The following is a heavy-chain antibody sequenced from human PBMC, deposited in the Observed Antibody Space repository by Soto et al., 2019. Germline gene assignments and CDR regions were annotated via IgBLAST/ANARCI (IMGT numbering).Heavy chain of an antibody. CDR3: ARSQGSSTSLEIYYYYYYGMDV. V-gene: IGHV1-69*01. CDR2: IIPISGTA. D-gene: IGHD2-2*01. J-gene: IGHJ6*02. Sequence: QVQLVQSGAEVKKPGSSVKVSCKASGGTFSSYAISWVRQAPGQGLEWMGGIIPISGTANYAQKFQGRVTITADESTSTAYMELSSPGSADTAVYYCARSQGSSTSLEIYYYYYYGMDVWGQGTTVTVSS. CDR1: GGTFSSYA.